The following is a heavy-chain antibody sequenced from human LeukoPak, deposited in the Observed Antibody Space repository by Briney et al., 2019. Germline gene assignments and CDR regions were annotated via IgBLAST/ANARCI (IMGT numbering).Heavy chain of an antibody. J-gene: IGHJ5*02. D-gene: IGHD3-10*01. CDR2: INHSGST. Sequence: SETLSLTCAVYGGSFSGYYWSWIRQPPGKGLEWIGEINHSGSTNYNPSLKSRVTISVDTSKNQFSLKLSSVTAADTAVYYCARRFPRYYGSGNWFDPWGQGTLVTVSS. V-gene: IGHV4-34*01. CDR3: ARRFPRYYGSGNWFDP. CDR1: GGSFSGYY.